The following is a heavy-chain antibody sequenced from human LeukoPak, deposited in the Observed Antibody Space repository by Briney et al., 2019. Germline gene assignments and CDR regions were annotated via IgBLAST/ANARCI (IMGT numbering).Heavy chain of an antibody. Sequence: PGGSLRLSCAASGFTFSIYGMHWVRQAPGKGLEWVAVISYDGNNKYFADSVKGRFTISRDNSKNTLYLQMNSLRVEDTAVYYCAKPDSSGSYLRPFDYWGQGTLVTVSS. D-gene: IGHD3-22*01. CDR2: ISYDGNNK. CDR1: GFTFSIYG. V-gene: IGHV3-30*18. CDR3: AKPDSSGSYLRPFDY. J-gene: IGHJ4*02.